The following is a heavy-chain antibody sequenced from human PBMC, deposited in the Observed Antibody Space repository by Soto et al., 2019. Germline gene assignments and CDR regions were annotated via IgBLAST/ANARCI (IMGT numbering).Heavy chain of an antibody. CDR2: IYYSGTT. CDR3: ARTVYGSGSYRNYYYYYGMDV. D-gene: IGHD3-10*01. CDR1: GASISSSNYY. V-gene: IGHV4-39*07. J-gene: IGHJ6*02. Sequence: PSETLSLTCTVSGASISSSNYYWGWIRQPPGKGLEWIGSIYYSGTTNYNPSLKSRVTISVDTSKNQFSLKLSSATAADTAVYYCARTVYGSGSYRNYYYYYGMDVWGQGTTVTVSS.